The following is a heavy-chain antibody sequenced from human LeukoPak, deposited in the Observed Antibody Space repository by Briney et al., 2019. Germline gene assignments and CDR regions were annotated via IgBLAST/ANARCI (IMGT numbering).Heavy chain of an antibody. CDR1: GFTFSDYW. J-gene: IGHJ4*02. D-gene: IGHD3-9*01. CDR3: ARGPYDILTGSEPAQYDY. V-gene: IGHV3-7*03. Sequence: PGGSLRLSCSASGFTFSDYWMIWVRQAPGKGLEWVANIKQDGSEKYYVDSVKGRFTISRDNAKNSLYLQMNSLRAEDTAVYYCARGPYDILTGSEPAQYDYWGQGTLVTVSS. CDR2: IKQDGSEK.